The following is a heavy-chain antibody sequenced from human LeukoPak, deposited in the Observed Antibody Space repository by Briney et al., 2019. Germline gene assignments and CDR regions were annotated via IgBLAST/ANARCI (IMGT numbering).Heavy chain of an antibody. CDR1: GGSISSGSYY. Sequence: SETLSLTXTVSGGSISSGSYYWSWIRQPAGKGLEWIGRIYTSGSTNYNPSLKSRVTISVDTSKNQFSLKLSSVTAADTAVYYCARNQWELPFDYWGQGTLVTVSS. CDR3: ARNQWELPFDY. D-gene: IGHD1-26*01. V-gene: IGHV4-61*02. CDR2: IYTSGST. J-gene: IGHJ4*02.